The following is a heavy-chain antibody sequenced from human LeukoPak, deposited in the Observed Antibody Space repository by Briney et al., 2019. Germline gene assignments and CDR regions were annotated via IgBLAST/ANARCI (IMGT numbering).Heavy chain of an antibody. CDR3: ARDRWNDAFDI. CDR2: ISSSSSTI. V-gene: IGHV3-48*04. J-gene: IGHJ3*02. D-gene: IGHD4-23*01. Sequence: PGGSLRLSCAASGFTFSSYSMNWVRQAPGKGLEWVSYISSSSSTIYYADSVKGRFTISRDNAKNSLYLQMNSLRAEDTAVYYCARDRWNDAFDIWGQGTMVTVSS. CDR1: GFTFSSYS.